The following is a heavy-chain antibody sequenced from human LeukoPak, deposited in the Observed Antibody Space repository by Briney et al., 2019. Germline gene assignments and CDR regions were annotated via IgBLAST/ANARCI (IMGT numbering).Heavy chain of an antibody. CDR3: ARQQWLDGAYYFDY. V-gene: IGHV3-48*01. CDR2: ISSSSSTI. J-gene: IGHJ4*02. Sequence: GGSLRLSCAASGFTFGIYSMNWVRQAPGKGLEWVSYISSSSSTIHYVDSVKGRFTISRDDAKNSLYLQMNNLRAEDTAVYYCARQQWLDGAYYFDYWGQGTLVTVSS. CDR1: GFTFGIYS. D-gene: IGHD6-19*01.